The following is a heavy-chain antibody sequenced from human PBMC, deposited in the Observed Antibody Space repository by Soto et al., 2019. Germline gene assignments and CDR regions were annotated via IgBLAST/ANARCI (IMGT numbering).Heavy chain of an antibody. CDR1: GGTFSSYA. CDR3: ARGVGYYDSSGYLLLDKFDY. D-gene: IGHD3-22*01. CDR2: IIPIFGTA. J-gene: IGHJ4*02. V-gene: IGHV1-69*13. Sequence: ASVKVSCKASGGTFSSYAISWVRQAPGQGLEWMGGIIPIFGTANYAQKFQGRVTITADESTSTAYMELSSLRSEDTAVYYCARGVGYYDSSGYLLLDKFDYWGQGTLVTVSS.